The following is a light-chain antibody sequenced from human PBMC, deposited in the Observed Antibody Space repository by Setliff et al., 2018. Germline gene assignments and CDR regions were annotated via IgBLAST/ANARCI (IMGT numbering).Light chain of an antibody. CDR1: SSNLGAGFT. J-gene: IGLJ1*01. V-gene: IGLV1-40*01. CDR2: SNN. Sequence: QSVLTQPPSVSGAPGQRVTISCTGSSSNLGAGFTVHWYQVLPGTAPKLLIYSNNFRPSGVPDRFSGSKSGTSASLAITGLQSEDEADYSCCSYAGNYISVFGTGTKVTVL. CDR3: CSYAGNYISV.